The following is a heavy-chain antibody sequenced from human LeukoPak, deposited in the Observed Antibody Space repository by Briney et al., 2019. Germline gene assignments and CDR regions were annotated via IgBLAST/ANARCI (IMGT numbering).Heavy chain of an antibody. CDR3: ARGGVYYYYGMDV. CDR2: ISYSGNT. J-gene: IGHJ6*02. D-gene: IGHD3-10*01. Sequence: SETLSLTCTVSGGSIISSDYHWGWVRQPPGKGLEWIGTISYSGNTDYNPSLRSRVTISVDTSKNQFSLKLSSVTAADTAVYYCARGGVYYYYGMDVWGQGTTVTVSS. CDR1: GGSIISSDYH. V-gene: IGHV4-39*07.